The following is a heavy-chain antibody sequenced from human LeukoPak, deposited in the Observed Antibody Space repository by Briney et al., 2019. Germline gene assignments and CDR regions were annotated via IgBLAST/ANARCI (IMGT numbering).Heavy chain of an antibody. V-gene: IGHV4-61*01. CDR3: ARASDSSGYSFDY. Sequence: SETLSLTCTVSGGSVSSGSYYWSWIRQPPGKGLEWIGYIYYSGSTNYNPSLKSRVTISVDTSKNQFSLKLSSVTAADTAVYYCARASDSSGYSFDYWGQGTLVTVSS. J-gene: IGHJ4*02. D-gene: IGHD3-22*01. CDR1: GGSVSSGSYY. CDR2: IYYSGST.